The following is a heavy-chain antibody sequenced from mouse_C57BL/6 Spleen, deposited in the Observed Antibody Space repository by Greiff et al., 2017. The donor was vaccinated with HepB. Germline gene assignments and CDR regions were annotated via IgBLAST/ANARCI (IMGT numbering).Heavy chain of an antibody. D-gene: IGHD4-1*01. CDR1: GFTFSDYG. V-gene: IGHV5-17*01. CDR3: ARNTGTRGFAY. Sequence: EVQVVESGGGLVKPGGSLKLSCAASGFTFSDYGMHWVRQAPEKGLEWVAYISSGSSTIYYADTVKGRFTISRDNAKNTLFLQMTSLRSEDTAMYYCARNTGTRGFAYWGQGTLVTVSA. CDR2: ISSGSSTI. J-gene: IGHJ3*01.